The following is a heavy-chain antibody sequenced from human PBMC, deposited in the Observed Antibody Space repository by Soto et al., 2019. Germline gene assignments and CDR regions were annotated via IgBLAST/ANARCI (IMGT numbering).Heavy chain of an antibody. CDR1: GGTFSTFG. V-gene: IGHV1-69*13. CDR3: AKSAPMDAGDKYYYDF. CDR2: IIPFFGTA. Sequence: SVKVCCNASGGTFSTFGSSWVRQAPGQGLEWMGGIIPFFGTARYSQKFEDRITITADESTNTVYMDLRSLTSEDTAIYYCAKSAPMDAGDKYYYDFWGQGALVTVSS. D-gene: IGHD4-17*01. J-gene: IGHJ4*02.